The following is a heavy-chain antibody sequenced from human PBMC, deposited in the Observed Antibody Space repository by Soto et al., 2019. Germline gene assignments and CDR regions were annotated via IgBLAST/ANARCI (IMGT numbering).Heavy chain of an antibody. CDR2: IYWDDDK. D-gene: IGHD1-1*01. CDR1: GFSLSTSGVG. CDR3: VNRRPLSSNWNSGWFDP. Sequence: QITLKESGPTRVKPTQTLALTCNFSGFSLSTSGVGVGWIRQSPGKGLEWLAVIYWDDDKRYNPSLRSRLTITKDTSKNQVVLLMTNIDPVDTGTYYCVNRRPLSSNWNSGWFDPWGQGTLVTVSS. J-gene: IGHJ5*02. V-gene: IGHV2-5*02.